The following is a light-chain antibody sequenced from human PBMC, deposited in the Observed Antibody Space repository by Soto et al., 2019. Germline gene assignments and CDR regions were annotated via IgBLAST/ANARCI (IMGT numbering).Light chain of an antibody. Sequence: QSALTQPASVSGSPGQSITISCTGTNNDVGGYKLDSWYQQHPGKVPKVVIYEATQRPSGISYRFSGSKSGNTASLTISGLQAEDEADYYCCSYAGSSTYVFGTGTQLTVL. V-gene: IGLV2-23*01. CDR1: NNDVGGYKL. CDR2: EAT. J-gene: IGLJ1*01. CDR3: CSYAGSSTYV.